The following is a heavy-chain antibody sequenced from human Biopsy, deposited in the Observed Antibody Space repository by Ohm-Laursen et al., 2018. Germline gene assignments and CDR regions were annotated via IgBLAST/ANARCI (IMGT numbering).Heavy chain of an antibody. V-gene: IGHV1-8*02. J-gene: IGHJ5*02. D-gene: IGHD6-6*01. Sequence: GASVKVSCKASGGTFTNYAISWVRQARGQGLEWMGWMIPSSGKTGYAQRFQGRVTLTMNTSISTAYMELSGLRSEDTAVYFCARGYSRRVSIFEASIYWFDTWGQGTLVTVSS. CDR1: GGTFTNYA. CDR3: ARGYSRRVSIFEASIYWFDT. CDR2: MIPSSGKT.